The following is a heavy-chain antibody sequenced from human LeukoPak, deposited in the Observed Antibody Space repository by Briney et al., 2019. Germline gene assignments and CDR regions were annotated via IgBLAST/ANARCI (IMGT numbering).Heavy chain of an antibody. Sequence: GGSLRLSCAASGFTFSSYAMSWVRQAPGKGLEWVSAISGSGGSTYYADSVKGRFTISRDNSKNTLYLQMNSLRAEDTAVYYCARHYDYDSSGYNPYWGQGTPVTVSS. CDR1: GFTFSSYA. CDR2: ISGSGGST. CDR3: ARHYDYDSSGYNPY. J-gene: IGHJ4*02. D-gene: IGHD3-22*01. V-gene: IGHV3-23*01.